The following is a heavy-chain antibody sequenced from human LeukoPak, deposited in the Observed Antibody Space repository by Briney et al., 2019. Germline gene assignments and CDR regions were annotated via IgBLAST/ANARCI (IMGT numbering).Heavy chain of an antibody. J-gene: IGHJ4*02. V-gene: IGHV1-69*05. D-gene: IGHD6-13*01. Sequence: SVKVSCKASGGTFSSYAISWVRQAPGQGLEWMGRIIPIFGTANYAQKFQGRVTITTDESTSTAYMELSSLRSEDTAVYYCARDNGGYSSRAFDYWGQGTLVTVSS. CDR2: IIPIFGTA. CDR3: ARDNGGYSSRAFDY. CDR1: GGTFSSYA.